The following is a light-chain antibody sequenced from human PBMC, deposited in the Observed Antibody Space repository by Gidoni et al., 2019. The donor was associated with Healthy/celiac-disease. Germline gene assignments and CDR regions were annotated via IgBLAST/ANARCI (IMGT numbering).Light chain of an antibody. V-gene: IGKV1-39*01. Sequence: DIQMTQSPSSLAASVGDRVTITCRASQSISSYLNWYQQKQGQSPKLLIYSASSLPSGVPSRFSGSGSGTDFTLTISSLQPDDFATYYCQQSYRTPLTFGPGTKVDIK. J-gene: IGKJ3*01. CDR1: QSISSY. CDR2: SAS. CDR3: QQSYRTPLT.